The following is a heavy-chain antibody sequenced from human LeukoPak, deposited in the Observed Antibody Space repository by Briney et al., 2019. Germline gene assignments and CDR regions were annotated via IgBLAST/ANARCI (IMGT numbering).Heavy chain of an antibody. J-gene: IGHJ4*02. V-gene: IGHV3-23*01. CDR2: INSGGDAT. CDR3: AKSDCSTIGCKLLNY. CDR1: GFSFNNYA. D-gene: IGHD2-8*01. Sequence: GGSLRLSCAASGFSFNNYAMSWVRQAPGKGLEWVSAINSGGDATEYADSGKGRFTISRDNSKNTLSLQLNSLRAEDTAVYYCAKSDCSTIGCKLLNYWGQGTLVTVSS.